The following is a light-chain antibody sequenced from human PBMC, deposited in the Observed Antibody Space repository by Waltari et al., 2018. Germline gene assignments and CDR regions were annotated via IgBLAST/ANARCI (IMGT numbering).Light chain of an antibody. CDR3: QQSHSAPWT. CDR1: QTISTY. V-gene: IGKV1-39*01. CDR2: AAS. J-gene: IGKJ1*01. Sequence: DIQMTQSPSSLSASVGDRVTITCRASQTISTYLNWYQQKPVRAPRLLIYAASSLQGGVPSRFSGSGSGTDFTLTVSSLQPEDFATYYCQQSHSAPWTFGQGTKVEIK.